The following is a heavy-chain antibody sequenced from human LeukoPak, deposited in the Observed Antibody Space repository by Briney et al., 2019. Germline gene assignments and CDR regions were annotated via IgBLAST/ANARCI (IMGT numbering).Heavy chain of an antibody. Sequence: GGSLRLSCAASGFTFSSYWMHWVRQAPGKGLVWVSRINTDGSSTSYADSVKGRFTISRDNAKNTLYLQMNSLRAEDTAVYYCARVPKWELWYFDLWGRGTLVTVSS. CDR2: INTDGSST. V-gene: IGHV3-74*01. J-gene: IGHJ2*01. CDR1: GFTFSSYW. D-gene: IGHD1-26*01. CDR3: ARVPKWELWYFDL.